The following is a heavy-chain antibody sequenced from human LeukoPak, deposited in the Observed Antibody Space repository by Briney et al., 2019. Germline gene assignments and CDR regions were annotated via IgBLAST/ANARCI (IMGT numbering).Heavy chain of an antibody. CDR3: ARDLHGGNSFTSDWYFDL. J-gene: IGHJ2*01. D-gene: IGHD4-23*01. Sequence: SETLSLTCAVSGGSISISNSNWWSWVRQPPGKGLEWIGEIYHSGSTNYNPSLKSRVTISVDKSKNQFSLKLSSVTAADTAVYYCARDLHGGNSFTSDWYFDLWGRGTLVTVSS. CDR2: IYHSGST. CDR1: GGSISISNSNW. V-gene: IGHV4-4*02.